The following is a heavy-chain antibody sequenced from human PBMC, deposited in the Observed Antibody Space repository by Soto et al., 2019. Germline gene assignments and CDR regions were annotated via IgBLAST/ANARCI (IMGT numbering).Heavy chain of an antibody. V-gene: IGHV1-46*01. CDR2: INPSGGST. CDR1: GCTFTSYY. D-gene: IGHD6-19*01. CDR3: ARDPQWLVSIAGDY. Sequence: ASVKFSCTSSGCTFTSYYMHWVRQAPGQGLEWMGIINPSGGSTSYAQKFQGRVTMTRDTSTSTVYMELSSLRSEDTAVYYCARDPQWLVSIAGDYWGQGNLVTL. J-gene: IGHJ4*02.